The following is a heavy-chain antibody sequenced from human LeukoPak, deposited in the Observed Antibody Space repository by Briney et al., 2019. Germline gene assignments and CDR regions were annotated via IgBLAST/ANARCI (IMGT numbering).Heavy chain of an antibody. V-gene: IGHV6-1*01. CDR2: TFFGSNFYN. CDR3: ARGRRDFYGMDV. J-gene: IGHJ6*02. Sequence: SQTLSLACAISGDSVSSGGAAWNWVRQSPSRGLEWLGRTFFGSNFYNEYAISVQSRISIDVDTAKNQFSLHLNSVTPEDTAVYYCARGRRDFYGMDVWGQGTTVTVSS. CDR1: GDSVSSGGAA.